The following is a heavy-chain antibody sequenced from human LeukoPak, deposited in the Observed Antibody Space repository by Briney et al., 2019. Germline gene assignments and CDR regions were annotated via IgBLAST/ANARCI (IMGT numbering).Heavy chain of an antibody. CDR1: GFTVSSNY. CDR3: ARTGDPATGDY. V-gene: IGHV3-53*01. CDR2: IYSGGST. J-gene: IGHJ4*02. Sequence: GGSLRLSCAASGFTVSSNYMSWVRQAPGKGLEWVSVIYSGGSTYYADSVKGRFTISRDNSKNTLYLQMNSLRAEDTAVYYCARTGDPATGDYWGQGTLVTVSS. D-gene: IGHD1-1*01.